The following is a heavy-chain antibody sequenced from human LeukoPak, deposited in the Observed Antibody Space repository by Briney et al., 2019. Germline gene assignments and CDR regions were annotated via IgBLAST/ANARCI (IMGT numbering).Heavy chain of an antibody. D-gene: IGHD2-2*01. Sequence: GGSLRLSCAASGFTFSSYAMHWVRQAPGKGLEWVAVISYDGSNNYYADSVKGRFTISRDNSKNTLYLQMNSLRAEDTAVYYCARDLGYCSSTSCYGPDYWGQGTLVTVSS. CDR3: ARDLGYCSSTSCYGPDY. V-gene: IGHV3-30*04. CDR2: ISYDGSNN. CDR1: GFTFSSYA. J-gene: IGHJ4*02.